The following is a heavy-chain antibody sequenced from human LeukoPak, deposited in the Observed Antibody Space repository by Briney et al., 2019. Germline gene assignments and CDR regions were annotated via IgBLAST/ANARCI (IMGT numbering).Heavy chain of an antibody. J-gene: IGHJ4*02. CDR3: ARDFNSDYFDY. CDR1: GFTFSSYA. V-gene: IGHV3-30*04. D-gene: IGHD4-23*01. Sequence: GGSLRLSCAASGFTFSSYAMSWVRQAPGKGLEWVAVISYDGSNKYYADSVKGRFTISRDNSKNTLYLQMNSLRAEDTAVYYCARDFNSDYFDYWGQGTLVTVSS. CDR2: ISYDGSNK.